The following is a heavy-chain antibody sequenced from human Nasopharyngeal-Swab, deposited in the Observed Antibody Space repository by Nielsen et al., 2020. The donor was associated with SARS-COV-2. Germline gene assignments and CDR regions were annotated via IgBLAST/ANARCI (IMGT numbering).Heavy chain of an antibody. V-gene: IGHV3-7*03. Sequence: VRQAPGKGLEWVANIKKDGSEKYYVDSVKGRFTISRDNAKNSLYLQMNSLTAEDTAVYYCARGYCGGDCPEGYWGQGTLVTVSS. J-gene: IGHJ4*02. CDR2: IKKDGSEK. CDR3: ARGYCGGDCPEGY. D-gene: IGHD2-21*01.